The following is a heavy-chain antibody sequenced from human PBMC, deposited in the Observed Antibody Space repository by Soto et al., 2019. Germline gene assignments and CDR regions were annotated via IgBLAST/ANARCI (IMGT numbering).Heavy chain of an antibody. V-gene: IGHV3-30*18. CDR3: AKGPGQAIVPAAMAHFDY. D-gene: IGHD2-2*01. CDR1: GFTFSSYG. CDR2: ISYDGSNK. J-gene: IGHJ4*02. Sequence: GGSLRLSCAASGFTFSSYGMHWVRQAPGKGLEWVAVISYDGSNKYYADSVKGRFTISRDNSKNTLYLQMNSLRAEDTAVYYCAKGPGQAIVPAAMAHFDYWGQGTLVTVSS.